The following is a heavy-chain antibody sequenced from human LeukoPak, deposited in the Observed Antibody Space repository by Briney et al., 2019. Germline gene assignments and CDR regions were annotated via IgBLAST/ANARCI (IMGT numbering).Heavy chain of an antibody. D-gene: IGHD1-1*01. CDR3: VRTPGTDYFDY. V-gene: IGHV3-53*01. CDR2: IYTGGST. J-gene: IGHJ4*02. Sequence: PGGSLRLSCAASGFTVSANFMSWVRQAPGKGLEWVSVIYTGGSTYYADSVKGRFTISRDDSKNTLYLQVNSLRAEDTAVYFCVRTPGTDYFDYWGQGTLVTVSS. CDR1: GFTVSANF.